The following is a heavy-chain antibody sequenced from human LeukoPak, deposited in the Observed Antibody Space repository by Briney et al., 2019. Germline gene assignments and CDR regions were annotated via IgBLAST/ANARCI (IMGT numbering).Heavy chain of an antibody. V-gene: IGHV3-23*05. CDR1: GFTFDDYA. D-gene: IGHD6-13*01. Sequence: GGSLRLSCAASGFTFDDYAMHWVRQAPGKGLEWVSAIETGGASTYYADSVKGRFSISRDNSKNTLYLQMNSLRAEDTAVYYCAKARGYSSSWYFDYWGQGTLVTVSS. CDR3: AKARGYSSSWYFDY. CDR2: IETGGAST. J-gene: IGHJ4*02.